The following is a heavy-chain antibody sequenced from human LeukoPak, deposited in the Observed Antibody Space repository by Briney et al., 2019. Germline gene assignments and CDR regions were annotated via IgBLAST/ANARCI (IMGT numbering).Heavy chain of an antibody. CDR2: ISSTSGSTI. CDR1: GFTFSSYE. J-gene: IGHJ3*02. D-gene: IGHD4-17*01. Sequence: PGGSLRLSCAASGFTFSSYEMNWVCQAPGKGLEWVSYISSTSGSTIYYADSVKGRFTISRDNAKNSLFLQMNSLRDEDTAVYYCATLTTVTHDAFDIWGQGTMVTVSS. CDR3: ATLTTVTHDAFDI. V-gene: IGHV3-48*03.